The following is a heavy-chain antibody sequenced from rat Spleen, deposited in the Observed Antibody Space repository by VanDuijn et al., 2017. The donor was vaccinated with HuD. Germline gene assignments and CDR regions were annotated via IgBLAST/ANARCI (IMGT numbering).Heavy chain of an antibody. V-gene: IGHV5-25*01. CDR1: GFTFSTFA. Sequence: EVQLVESGGGLVQPGRSLKLSCAASGFTFSTFAMAWVRQAPKKGLEWVATITSGGSNTYYPDSVKGRFTISRDNAKSTLYLQMDSLRSEDTATYSGAKKGTYYGYLYVMDAWGQGASVTVSS. D-gene: IGHD1-9*01. J-gene: IGHJ4*01. CDR3: AKKGTYYGYLYVMDA. CDR2: ITSGGSNT.